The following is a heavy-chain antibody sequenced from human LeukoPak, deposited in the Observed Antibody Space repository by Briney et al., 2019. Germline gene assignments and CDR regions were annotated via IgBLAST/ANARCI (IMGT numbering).Heavy chain of an antibody. Sequence: GGSLRLSCAASGFTFDNFAMHWVRQAPGKGLEWVSGITWNSRVKTYTPSVKGRFTISRDNAKNSLYLQMNSQRAEDTAVYYCARVEWLASFDYWGQGTLVTVSS. CDR1: GFTFDNFA. J-gene: IGHJ4*02. CDR3: ARVEWLASFDY. D-gene: IGHD6-19*01. V-gene: IGHV3-9*01. CDR2: ITWNSRVK.